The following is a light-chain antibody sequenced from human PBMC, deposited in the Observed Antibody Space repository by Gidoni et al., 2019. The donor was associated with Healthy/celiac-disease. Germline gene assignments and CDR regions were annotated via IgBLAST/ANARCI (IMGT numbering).Light chain of an antibody. CDR1: QSVSSY. CDR3: QQRSNWPLT. Sequence: EIVLTQSPATLYLSPGERAIISCRASQSVSSYLAWYPQKPGQAPRLLIYDASNSATGIPARFSGSGSGTDVTRTISSLEPEDFAVYYCQQRSNWPLTFGGGTKVEIK. CDR2: DAS. V-gene: IGKV3-11*01. J-gene: IGKJ4*01.